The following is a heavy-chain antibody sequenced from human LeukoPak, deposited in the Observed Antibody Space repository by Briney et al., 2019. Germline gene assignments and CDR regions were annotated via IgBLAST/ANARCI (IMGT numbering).Heavy chain of an antibody. CDR3: ASVTTVTTNPFDY. CDR2: IYHSGST. J-gene: IGHJ4*02. CDR1: GYSISSGYY. D-gene: IGHD4-17*01. V-gene: IGHV4-38-2*02. Sequence: SETLSLTCTVSGYSISSGYYWGWIRQPPGKGLEWIGSIYHSGSTYYNPSLKSRVTISVDTSKNQFSLKPSSVTAADTAVYYCASVTTVTTNPFDYWGQGTLVTVSS.